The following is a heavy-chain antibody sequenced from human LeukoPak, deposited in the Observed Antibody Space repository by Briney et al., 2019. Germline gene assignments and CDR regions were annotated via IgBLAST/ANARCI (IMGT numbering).Heavy chain of an antibody. V-gene: IGHV1-46*01. D-gene: IGHD3-10*01. CDR2: INPSGGST. Sequence: ASVKVSCKASGYTFTSYYMHWVRQAPGQGLEWMGIINPSGGSTSYAQKFQGRVTMTRDTSTSTVYMELSNLRSEDTAVYYCARDLPYYYGSGSYLLDYWGQGTLVTVSS. CDR1: GYTFTSYY. J-gene: IGHJ4*02. CDR3: ARDLPYYYGSGSYLLDY.